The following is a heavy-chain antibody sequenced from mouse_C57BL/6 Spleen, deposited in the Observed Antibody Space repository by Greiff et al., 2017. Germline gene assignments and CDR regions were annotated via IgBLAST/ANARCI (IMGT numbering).Heavy chain of an antibody. CDR2: INRDGGST. Sequence: EVQLLQSGGGLVQPGASLKLSCESNEYAFPSHDMSWVRQTPEKRLELVAAINRDGGSTNYPDNIEGRFIIAGDNTTKTLYLQMSSLRSEDTAVYYCARHKGNYAAYWGQGTLVTVSA. D-gene: IGHD2-1*01. CDR3: ARHKGNYAAY. J-gene: IGHJ3*01. CDR1: EYAFPSHD. V-gene: IGHV5-2*01.